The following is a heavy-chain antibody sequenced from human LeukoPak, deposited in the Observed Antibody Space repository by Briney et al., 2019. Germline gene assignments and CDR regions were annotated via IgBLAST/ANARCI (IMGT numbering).Heavy chain of an antibody. Sequence: SETLSLTCIVSGDSISSSSYYWGWIRQPPGKGLEWIGSIYYSGSTYYNPSLKSRVTISVDTSKNQFSLKLSSVTAADTAVYYCARYAHGITMVRGVMAAFDIWGQGTMVTVSS. CDR2: IYYSGST. CDR1: GDSISSSSYY. D-gene: IGHD3-10*01. V-gene: IGHV4-39*07. J-gene: IGHJ3*02. CDR3: ARYAHGITMVRGVMAAFDI.